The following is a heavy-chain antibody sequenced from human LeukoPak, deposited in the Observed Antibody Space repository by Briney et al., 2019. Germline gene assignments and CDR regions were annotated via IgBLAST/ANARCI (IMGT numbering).Heavy chain of an antibody. V-gene: IGHV4-34*01. D-gene: IGHD3-22*01. CDR1: GGSFSGYY. J-gene: IGHJ4*02. CDR2: INHSGST. CDR3: ARGPPTDYYDSSGFYYVFDY. Sequence: SETLSLTCAVYGGSFSGYYWSSIRQPPGKGLEWIGEINHSGSTNYNPSLKSRVTISVDTSKNQFSLKLSSVTAADTAVYFCARGPPTDYYDSSGFYYVFDYWGQGTLVTVSS.